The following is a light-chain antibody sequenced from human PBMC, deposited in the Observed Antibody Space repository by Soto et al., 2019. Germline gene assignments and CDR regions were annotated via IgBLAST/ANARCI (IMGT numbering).Light chain of an antibody. CDR3: QQYNNWPQT. CDR2: GVS. CDR1: QSVGTN. Sequence: ERVMTQSPVTLSVSPGESVTLSCRASQSVGTNLAWYQQKPGQAPSLLIYGVSTRATGIPTRFSGSGSGRQFTLTISSLQSEDFAVYYYQQYNNWPQTFGQGTKVEIK. J-gene: IGKJ1*01. V-gene: IGKV3-15*01.